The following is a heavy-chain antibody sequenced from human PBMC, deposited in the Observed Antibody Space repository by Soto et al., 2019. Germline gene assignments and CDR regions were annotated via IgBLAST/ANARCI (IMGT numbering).Heavy chain of an antibody. CDR1: VVRCTTQA. CDR2: ISVTGDT. Sequence: SCVASVVRCTTQAKNWARPDPGKGPEWVSHISVTGDTYYADSVKGRFTISRDNSKNTLFLQMNSLRAEDTALYYCAKPLNTATSFHYWCRGNPVSVSS. J-gene: IGHJ4*02. CDR3: AKPLNTATSFHY. V-gene: IGHV3-23*01.